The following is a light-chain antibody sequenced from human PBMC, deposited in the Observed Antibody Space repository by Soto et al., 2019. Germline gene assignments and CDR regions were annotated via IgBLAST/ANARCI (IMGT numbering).Light chain of an antibody. CDR2: EIN. CDR3: SSYTSSSTLV. J-gene: IGLJ3*02. CDR1: SSDVGAYDY. V-gene: IGLV2-8*01. Sequence: QSALTQPPSASGSPGQSVTISCTGTSSDVGAYDYVSWYQQHPGKAPKLMIYEINKRPSGVPDRFSGSKSGNTASLTVSGLQAEDEADYYCSSYTSSSTLVFGGGTKVTVL.